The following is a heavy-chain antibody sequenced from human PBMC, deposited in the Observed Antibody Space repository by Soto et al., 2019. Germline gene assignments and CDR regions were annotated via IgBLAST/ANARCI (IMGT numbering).Heavy chain of an antibody. CDR1: GLTFSSYA. CDR3: AKDQLYIRGVIHNWFDP. J-gene: IGHJ5*02. V-gene: IGHV3-23*01. CDR2: ISGSGGST. Sequence: EVQLLESGGGLIQPGGSLRLSCAASGLTFSSYAMSWVRQAPGKGLEWVSAISGSGGSTYYADSVKGRFTISRDNSKNTLYVQMNSLRAEDTALYYCAKDQLYIRGVIHNWFDPWGQGTLVTVSS. D-gene: IGHD3-10*02.